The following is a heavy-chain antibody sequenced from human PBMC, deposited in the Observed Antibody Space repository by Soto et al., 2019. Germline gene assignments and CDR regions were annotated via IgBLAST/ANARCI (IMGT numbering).Heavy chain of an antibody. CDR3: ASLRGYSYGYSDY. Sequence: SSEPLSLTWAVSGGSISNINWWSRVRQPPGKGLEWIGEIYHSGSTNYNPSLKSRVTISVDKSKNQFSLKLSSVTAADTAVYYCASLRGYSYGYSDYWGQGTLVTVSS. CDR2: IYHSGST. D-gene: IGHD5-18*01. CDR1: GGSISNINW. J-gene: IGHJ4*02. V-gene: IGHV4-4*02.